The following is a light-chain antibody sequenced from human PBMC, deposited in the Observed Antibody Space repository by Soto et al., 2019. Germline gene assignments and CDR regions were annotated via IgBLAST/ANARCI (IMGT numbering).Light chain of an antibody. V-gene: IGKV1-9*01. J-gene: IGKJ5*01. CDR1: QDINTY. CDR2: AAS. CDR3: QQRKSYPIT. Sequence: DIQLTQSPSFLSASVGDRVTITCRASQDINTYLAWYQQKPGKAPKLLIFAASTLQNGVPSRFSGSGSGTEFTVTITSLQHEDVATYYCQQRKSYPITFGQGTRLEIK.